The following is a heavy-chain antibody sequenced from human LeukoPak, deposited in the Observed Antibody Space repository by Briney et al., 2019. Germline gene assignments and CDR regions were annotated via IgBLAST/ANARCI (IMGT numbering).Heavy chain of an antibody. J-gene: IGHJ4*02. CDR2: ISGSGGST. CDR3: VKDSARENYYDSSGYFDY. Sequence: GGSLRLSCAASGFTFSSYGMHWVRQAPGKGLEWVSAISGSGGSTYYADSVKGRFTISRDNSKNTLYLQMNSLRAEDTAVYYCVKDSARENYYDSSGYFDYWGQGTLVTVSS. CDR1: GFTFSSYG. D-gene: IGHD3-22*01. V-gene: IGHV3-23*01.